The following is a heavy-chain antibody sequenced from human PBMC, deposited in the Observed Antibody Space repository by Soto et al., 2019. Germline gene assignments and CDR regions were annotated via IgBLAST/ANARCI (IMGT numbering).Heavy chain of an antibody. V-gene: IGHV3-21*01. CDR3: ARDHCSSTSCSETVYYYYGMDV. CDR1: GFTFSSYS. Sequence: GGSLRLSCAASGFTFSSYSMNWVRQAPGKGLEWVSSISSSSSYIYYADSVKGRFTISRDNAKNSLYLQMNSLRAEDTAVYYCARDHCSSTSCSETVYYYYGMDVWGQGTTVTVSS. J-gene: IGHJ6*02. D-gene: IGHD2-2*01. CDR2: ISSSSSYI.